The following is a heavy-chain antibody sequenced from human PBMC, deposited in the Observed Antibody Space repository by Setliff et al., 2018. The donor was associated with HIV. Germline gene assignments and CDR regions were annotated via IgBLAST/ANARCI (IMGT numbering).Heavy chain of an antibody. CDR3: ARDFRRYFDYYYYGMDV. Sequence: GGSLRLSCAASGFTFSSYEMNWVRQAPGKGLEWVSYISGSGSAMYYADSVEGRFTISRDNAKNSLYLQMNSLRAEDTAVYYCARDFRRYFDYYYYGMDVWGQGTTVTVSS. D-gene: IGHD3-9*01. CDR1: GFTFSSYE. V-gene: IGHV3-48*03. CDR2: ISGSGSAM. J-gene: IGHJ6*02.